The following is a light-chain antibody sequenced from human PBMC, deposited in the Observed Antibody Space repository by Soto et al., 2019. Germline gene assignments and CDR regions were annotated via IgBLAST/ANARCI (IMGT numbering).Light chain of an antibody. Sequence: VQLTQSPSSLSASVGDRVTITCQASQDINRYVNWYQQQLGKAPKLLMFDAATLESGVPSRFSGSGSGTEFTLTISSLQPEDFATYFCQQYDSLPPTFGGGTKVDIK. CDR2: DAA. CDR1: QDINRY. V-gene: IGKV1-33*01. CDR3: QQYDSLPPT. J-gene: IGKJ4*01.